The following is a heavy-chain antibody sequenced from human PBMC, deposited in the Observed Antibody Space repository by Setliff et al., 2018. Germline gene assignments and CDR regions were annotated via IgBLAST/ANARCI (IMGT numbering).Heavy chain of an antibody. CDR3: ARAHGATTTFYYYMDV. CDR2: IIPIYGAA. Sequence: SVKVSCKVSGGTFSGYAITWVRRAPGQGLEWVGGIIPIYGAANYARKFQGRVAITADESTNTAYMELSSLTYEDTAVYFCARAHGATTTFYYYMDVWGKGTTVTVSS. V-gene: IGHV1-69*13. D-gene: IGHD1-1*01. CDR1: GGTFSGYA. J-gene: IGHJ6*03.